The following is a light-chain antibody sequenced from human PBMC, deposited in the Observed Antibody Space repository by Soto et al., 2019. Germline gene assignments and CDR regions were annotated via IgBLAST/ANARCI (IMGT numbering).Light chain of an antibody. J-gene: IGKJ3*01. CDR1: QSVSSY. CDR3: QQRSTL. Sequence: DIVLTQSPATLSFSPGERATLSCRTSQSVSSYLPWYQQKPGQAPRLLIYDASTWATGIPSRFSGSGSGKDFTPTIRSLGPEDFAVYYCQQRSTLFGPGTKVDIK. V-gene: IGKV3-11*01. CDR2: DAS.